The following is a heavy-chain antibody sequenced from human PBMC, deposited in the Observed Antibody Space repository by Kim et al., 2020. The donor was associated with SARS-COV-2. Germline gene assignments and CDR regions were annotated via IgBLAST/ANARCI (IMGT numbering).Heavy chain of an antibody. V-gene: IGHV4-31*03. CDR2: IYYSGST. Sequence: SETLSLTCTVSGGSISSGGYYWSWIRQHPGKGLEWIGYIYYSGSTYYNPSLKSRVTISVDTSKNQFSLKLSSVTAADTAVYYCASSSIAAAGGIAVAGGDDAFDIWGQGTMVTVSS. D-gene: IGHD6-19*01. CDR3: ASSSIAAAGGIAVAGGDDAFDI. CDR1: GGSISSGGYY. J-gene: IGHJ3*02.